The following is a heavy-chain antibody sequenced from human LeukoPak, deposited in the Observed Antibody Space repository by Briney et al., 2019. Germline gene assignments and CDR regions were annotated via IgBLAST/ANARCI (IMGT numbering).Heavy chain of an antibody. J-gene: IGHJ6*02. CDR2: IYYSGST. Sequence: SETLSLTCTVSGGSISSSSYYWGWIRQPPGKGLEWIGSIYYSGSTYYNPSLKSRVTISVDTSKNQFSLKLSSVTAADTAVYYCARFFGTTMVRGVMDVWGQGTTVTVSS. CDR1: GGSISSSSYY. D-gene: IGHD3-10*01. CDR3: ARFFGTTMVRGVMDV. V-gene: IGHV4-39*07.